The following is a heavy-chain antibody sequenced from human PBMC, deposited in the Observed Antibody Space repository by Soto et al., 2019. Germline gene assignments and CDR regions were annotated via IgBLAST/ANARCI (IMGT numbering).Heavy chain of an antibody. CDR3: ARNSRATVAGAPDY. V-gene: IGHV3-30*03. CDR2: MSYDGSNK. D-gene: IGHD6-19*01. J-gene: IGHJ4*02. CDR1: GFSVSNHG. Sequence: QMQLVESGGGVVQPGRSLRLSCVASGFSVSNHGMHWVRQAPGKGLEWVAVMSYDGSNKDYVESVKGRFTISRDNSKNTLYLQINSLRVEDTAVFYCARNSRATVAGAPDYWGQGTLVTVSS.